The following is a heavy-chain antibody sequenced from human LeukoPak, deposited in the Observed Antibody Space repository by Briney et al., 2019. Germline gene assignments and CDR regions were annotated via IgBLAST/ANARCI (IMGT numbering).Heavy chain of an antibody. J-gene: IGHJ4*02. CDR1: GFTFSDYY. CDR3: ARDGSDRSGYFPDY. D-gene: IGHD3-22*01. CDR2: ISSSSYT. V-gene: IGHV3-11*05. Sequence: TAGGSLRLSCAASGFTFSDYYMSWIRQAPGKGLEWVSYISSSSYTTYADSVRGRFTISRDNAKNSLYLQMNSLRAEDTAVYYCARDGSDRSGYFPDYWGQGTLVTVSS.